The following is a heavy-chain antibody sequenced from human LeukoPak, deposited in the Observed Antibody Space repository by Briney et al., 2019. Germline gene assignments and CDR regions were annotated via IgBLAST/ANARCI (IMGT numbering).Heavy chain of an antibody. D-gene: IGHD4-11*01. V-gene: IGHV5-10-1*01. CDR1: GIRLKCLW. Sequence: GESLKTSLWSSGIRLKCLWNKRGRQMPGKGLEWMGRIDPSESYTNYSTSFQGHVTISADKSISPAYLQWSSLKASDTAMYYCSGRVSDSYYGSFVPWGQGTLVTVSS. CDR3: SGRVSDSYYGSFVP. CDR2: IDPSESYT. J-gene: IGHJ5*02.